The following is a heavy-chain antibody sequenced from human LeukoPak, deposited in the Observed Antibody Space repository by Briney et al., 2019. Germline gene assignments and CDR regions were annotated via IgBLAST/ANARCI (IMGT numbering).Heavy chain of an antibody. D-gene: IGHD3-22*01. J-gene: IGHJ4*02. Sequence: SETLSLTCTVSGGSMSSYYWSWIQQSPGKGLEWIGSVYYSGSTNYSPSLKSRVTISVDTSKNQFSLTLSSVTAADTAMYYCARRGHYYDTNGYYYFDYWGQGTLVTVSS. CDR2: VYYSGST. CDR3: ARRGHYYDTNGYYYFDY. CDR1: GGSMSSYY. V-gene: IGHV4-59*01.